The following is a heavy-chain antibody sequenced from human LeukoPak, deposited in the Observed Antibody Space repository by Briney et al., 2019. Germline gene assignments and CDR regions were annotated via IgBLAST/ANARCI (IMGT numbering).Heavy chain of an antibody. CDR2: IRKDGTYT. CDR1: GFTFSNYW. CDR3: ARDFDRGSTPGDDFDY. V-gene: IGHV3-74*01. J-gene: IGHJ4*02. D-gene: IGHD3-16*01. Sequence: GGSLRLSCAASGFTFSNYWMHWVRQAPGEGLEWVSRIRKDGTYTSYADSVKGRFTISRDNAKNTVYLQMNSLRTEDTAVYYCARDFDRGSTPGDDFDYWGQGTLVTVSS.